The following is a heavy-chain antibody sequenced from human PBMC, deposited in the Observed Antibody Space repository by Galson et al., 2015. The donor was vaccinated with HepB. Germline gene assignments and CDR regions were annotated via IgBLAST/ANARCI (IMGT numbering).Heavy chain of an antibody. D-gene: IGHD3-3*01. CDR2: INPNSGGT. Sequence: SVKVSCKASGYTFTGYYMNWVRQAPGQGLEWMGRINPNSGGTNYAQKFQGRVTMTRDTSISTAYMELSRLRSDDSAVYYCARDYDFWSGDNYYYYYMDVWGKGTTVTVSS. CDR3: ARDYDFWSGDNYYYYYMDV. CDR1: GYTFTGYY. V-gene: IGHV1-2*06. J-gene: IGHJ6*03.